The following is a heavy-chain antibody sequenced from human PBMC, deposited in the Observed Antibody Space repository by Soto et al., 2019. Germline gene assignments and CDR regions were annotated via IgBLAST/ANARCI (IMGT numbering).Heavy chain of an antibody. V-gene: IGHV1-69*15. J-gene: IGHJ4*02. CDR1: GGTFYTYT. D-gene: IGHD5-18*01. Sequence: QVQLVQSGAEVRKPVSSVQVSCKASGGTFYTYTFSWVRQAPGQGLEWMGSITPIYPTTNYAEKFQARLTVTAYGSTNTAYLELNSLTSEDTAVYYCARIPRYSFPTSDDLDSWGQGTLVTVSS. CDR3: ARIPRYSFPTSDDLDS. CDR2: ITPIYPTT.